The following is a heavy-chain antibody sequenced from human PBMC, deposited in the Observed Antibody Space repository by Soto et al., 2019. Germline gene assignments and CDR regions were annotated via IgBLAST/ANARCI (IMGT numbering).Heavy chain of an antibody. V-gene: IGHV1-58*01. CDR3: ARGAVLRYFDWLIDTINYYYGMDV. D-gene: IGHD3-9*01. CDR1: GFTFSTSA. J-gene: IGHJ6*02. Sequence: GASVKVSCKTSGFTFSTSAVHWVRQARGHRLQWIGWIDVGSGNANYAQMLQERVTMTRDTSISTAYMELSRLRSDDTAVYYCARGAVLRYFDWLIDTINYYYGMDVWGQGTTVTVSS. CDR2: IDVGSGNA.